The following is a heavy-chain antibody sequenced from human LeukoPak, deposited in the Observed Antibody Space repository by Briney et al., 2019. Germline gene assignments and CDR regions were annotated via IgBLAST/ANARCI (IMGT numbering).Heavy chain of an antibody. CDR3: ARAFYPGYYSYMAV. V-gene: IGHV4-39*07. J-gene: IGHJ6*03. CDR1: GDSISSSNYY. CDR2: ICYTENT. D-gene: IGHD3-3*02. Sequence: SETLSLTCTVSGDSISSSNYYWGWIRQPPGKGLEWIGSICYTENTSYKPSLKSRATISVDTSKNQFSLKVSSVTAADTAVYYCARAFYPGYYSYMAVWGKGTTVTVSS.